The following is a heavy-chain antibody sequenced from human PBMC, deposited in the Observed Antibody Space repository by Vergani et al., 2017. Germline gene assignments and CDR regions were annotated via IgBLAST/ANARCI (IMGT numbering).Heavy chain of an antibody. CDR3: AIVTDYYDISGYYLDY. J-gene: IGHJ4*02. CDR1: GYSLSELT. Sequence: QVQLVQSGSEVRKPGASVKVSCQVSGYSLSELTIHWVRQAPGKGLEWMGGFDPEHGEVTFAHHIQGRVTMTEARSTATAYMELSSLRPEDTALYYCAIVTDYYDISGYYLDYWGQGTLVTVSS. V-gene: IGHV1-24*01. CDR2: FDPEHGEV. D-gene: IGHD3-22*01.